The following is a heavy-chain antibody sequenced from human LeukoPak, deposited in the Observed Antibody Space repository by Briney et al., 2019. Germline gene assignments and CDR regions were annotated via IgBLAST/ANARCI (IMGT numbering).Heavy chain of an antibody. CDR2: ISAYNGNT. CDR1: GYTFTSYG. Sequence: ASVKVSCKASGYTFTSYGISWVRQAPRQGLEWMGWISAYNGNTNYAQKLQGRVTMTTDTSTSTAYMELRSLRSDDTAVYYCARDSAAAGGTYFDYWGQGTLVTVSS. J-gene: IGHJ4*02. V-gene: IGHV1-18*01. D-gene: IGHD6-13*01. CDR3: ARDSAAAGGTYFDY.